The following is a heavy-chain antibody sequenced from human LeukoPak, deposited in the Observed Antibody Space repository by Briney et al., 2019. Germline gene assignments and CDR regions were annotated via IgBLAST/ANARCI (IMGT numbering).Heavy chain of an antibody. V-gene: IGHV3-23*01. D-gene: IGHD2-2*01. CDR3: AKEGYCSTTSCSRQYFQH. CDR2: ISGSGSST. CDR1: GFTFSSYA. Sequence: GGSLRLSCAASGFTFSSYAMSWVRQAPGKGLEWVSAISGSGSSTYYADAVKGRFTISRDNSKNTLYLQMNSLRAEDTAVYYCAKEGYCSTTSCSRQYFQHWGQGTLVTVSS. J-gene: IGHJ1*01.